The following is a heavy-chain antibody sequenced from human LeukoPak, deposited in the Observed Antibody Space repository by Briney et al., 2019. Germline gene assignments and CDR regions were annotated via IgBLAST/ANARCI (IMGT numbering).Heavy chain of an antibody. CDR1: GFTFSSYA. V-gene: IGHV3-30*04. CDR3: ARGRESSGWLNYFDY. CDR2: ISYDGSNK. D-gene: IGHD6-19*01. J-gene: IGHJ4*02. Sequence: GRSLRLSCAASGFTFSSYAMHWVRQAPGKGLEWVAVISYDGSNKYYADSVKGRFTISRDNSKNTLYLQMNSLRAEDTAVYYCARGRESSGWLNYFDYWGQGTLVTVSS.